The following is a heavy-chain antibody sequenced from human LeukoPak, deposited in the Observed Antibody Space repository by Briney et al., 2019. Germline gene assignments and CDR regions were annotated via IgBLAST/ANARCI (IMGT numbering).Heavy chain of an antibody. V-gene: IGHV1-46*01. CDR2: INPSGGST. D-gene: IGHD3-3*01. J-gene: IGHJ4*02. CDR3: ASSTYYDFWSGYPADY. CDR1: GYTFTSYY. Sequence: ASVTVSCKASGYTFTSYYMHWVRQAPGQGLEWMGIINPSGGSTSYAQKFQGRVTITADESTSTAYMELSSLRSEDTAVYYCASSTYYDFWSGYPADYWGQGTLVTVSS.